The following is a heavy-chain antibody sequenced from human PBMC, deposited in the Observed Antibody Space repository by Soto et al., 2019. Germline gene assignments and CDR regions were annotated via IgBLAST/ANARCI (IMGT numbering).Heavy chain of an antibody. CDR1: GFTVSSNY. J-gene: IGHJ6*03. Sequence: HPGGSLRLSCAASGFTVSSNYMSWVRQAPGKGLEWVSVIYSGGSTYYADSVKGRFTISRHNSKNTLYLQMNSLRAEDTAVYYCARPYIAARNYYYYMDVWGKGTTVTVSS. V-gene: IGHV3-53*04. CDR2: IYSGGST. D-gene: IGHD6-6*01. CDR3: ARPYIAARNYYYYMDV.